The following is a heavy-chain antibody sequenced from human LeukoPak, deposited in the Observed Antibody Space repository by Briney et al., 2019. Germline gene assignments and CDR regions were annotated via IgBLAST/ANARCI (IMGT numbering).Heavy chain of an antibody. CDR2: IYHRGNT. Sequence: SETLSLTCAVSGGSISSSNWWNWVRQTPGKGLEWIGEIYHRGNTHYNPSLKSRVTMSVDTSTNQFSLRVNSVTAADTAVYYCAYENYWGQGTLVTVSS. D-gene: IGHD5-12*01. CDR3: AYENY. J-gene: IGHJ4*02. V-gene: IGHV4-4*02. CDR1: GGSISSSNW.